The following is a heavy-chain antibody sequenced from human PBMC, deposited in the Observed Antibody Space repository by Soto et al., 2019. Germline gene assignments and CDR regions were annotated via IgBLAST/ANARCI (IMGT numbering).Heavy chain of an antibody. Sequence: EVQLLESGGGLVQPGGSLRLPFAASGFTFSSYAITWVGQAPGKGLEWVSALSGSGGSTYYADSVKGRFTISRHNSKNTLYLQMNSLRAEDTAVYYCANRGTSWLYYYYSMDVWGKGTTVTVSS. D-gene: IGHD3-10*01. V-gene: IGHV3-23*01. CDR2: LSGSGGST. J-gene: IGHJ6*03. CDR1: GFTFSSYA. CDR3: ANRGTSWLYYYYSMDV.